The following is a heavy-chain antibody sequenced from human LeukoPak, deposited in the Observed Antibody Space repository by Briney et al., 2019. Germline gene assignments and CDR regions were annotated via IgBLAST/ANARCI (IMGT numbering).Heavy chain of an antibody. CDR3: AKTRSGYSYASFDY. CDR1: GFTFSSYA. Sequence: AGGSLRLSCAASGFTFSSYAMSWVRQAPGKGLEWVSSISGSGGSTYYADSVKGRFTISRDNSKNTLYLQMNSLRAEDTAVYYCAKTRSGYSYASFDYWGQGTLVTVS. J-gene: IGHJ4*02. V-gene: IGHV3-23*01. CDR2: ISGSGGST. D-gene: IGHD5-18*01.